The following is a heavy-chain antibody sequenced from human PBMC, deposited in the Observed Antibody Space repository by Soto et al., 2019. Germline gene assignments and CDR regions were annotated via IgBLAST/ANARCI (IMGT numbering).Heavy chain of an antibody. CDR3: AWDTTIERTGYYYYGMDV. J-gene: IGHJ6*02. CDR1: GGTFSSYA. V-gene: IGHV1-69*13. CDR2: IIPIFGTA. Sequence: SVKVSCKASGGTFSSYAISWVRQAPGQGLEWMGGIIPIFGTANYAQKFQGRVTITADESTSTAYMELSSLRSEDTAVYYCAWDTTIERTGYYYYGMDVWGQGTTVTVSS. D-gene: IGHD1-1*01.